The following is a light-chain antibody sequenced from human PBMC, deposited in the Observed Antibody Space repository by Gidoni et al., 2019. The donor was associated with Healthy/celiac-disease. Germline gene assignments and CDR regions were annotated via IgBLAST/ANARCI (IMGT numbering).Light chain of an antibody. CDR1: QSVLYSSNNKNY. CDR2: WAS. J-gene: IGKJ4*01. CDR3: QQYYSTPPT. Sequence: DIVMTHSPHSLAVSLGESATINCKSSQSVLYSSNNKNYLAWYQQKPGQPPKLLIYWASTRESGVPDRFSGSGSGTDFTLTISSLQAEDVAVYYCQQYYSTPPTFGGGTKVEIK. V-gene: IGKV4-1*01.